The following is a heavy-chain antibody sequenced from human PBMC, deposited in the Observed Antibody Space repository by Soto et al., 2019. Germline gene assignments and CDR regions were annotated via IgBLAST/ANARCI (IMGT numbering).Heavy chain of an antibody. Sequence: EVPLVESGGGLVQPGGSLRLSCAASGFTFSTYSMNWVRQAPGKGLEWVSYISSSSSTIYYSDSVKGRFTISRDNAKHSLYLQMYSLRDEDVAITYCSSQRRHTFGIYAPFYGMDVSGPGTTVTVSS. CDR1: GFTFSTYS. V-gene: IGHV3-48*02. CDR3: SSQRRHTFGIYAPFYGMDV. CDR2: ISSSSSTI. D-gene: IGHD1-1*01. J-gene: IGHJ6*02.